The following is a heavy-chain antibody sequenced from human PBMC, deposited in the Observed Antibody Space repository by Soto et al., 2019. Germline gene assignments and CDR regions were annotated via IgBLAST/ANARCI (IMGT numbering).Heavy chain of an antibody. Sequence: QVQLVQSGAEVKKPGSSVKVSCKASGGTFSSLAISWVRQAPGQGLEWMGGLVPVFGTANYAQKFQDRVTITAAKSTRTPYLELGSLRSEDTAVYYGAPSPGVFDYWGKGTLVTV. V-gene: IGHV1-69*06. D-gene: IGHD3-10*01. CDR3: APSPGVFDY. CDR2: LVPVFGTA. J-gene: IGHJ4*02. CDR1: GGTFSSLA.